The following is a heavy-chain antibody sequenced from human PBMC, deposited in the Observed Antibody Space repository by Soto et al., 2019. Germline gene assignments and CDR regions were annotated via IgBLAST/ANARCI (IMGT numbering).Heavy chain of an antibody. CDR1: GLTFRSYC. V-gene: IGHV3-23*01. J-gene: IGHJ5*02. CDR2: ISNSGHSA. D-gene: IGHD5-12*01. CDR3: AKGGNNFINWLGA. Sequence: VSLIPSCSAPGLTFRSYCIDWVRQSPGKGLEWISGISNSGHSAYYADSVKGPFTISRDNSKNTLYMQIKRLRDEDKADYYCAKGGNNFINWLGAWGQGTLVTVSS.